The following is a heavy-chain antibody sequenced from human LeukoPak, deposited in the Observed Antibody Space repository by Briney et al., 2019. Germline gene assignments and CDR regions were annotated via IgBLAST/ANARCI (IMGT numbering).Heavy chain of an antibody. J-gene: IGHJ6*02. CDR3: AKDQCSSTSCYTGVGSYGMDV. CDR1: GFTFSSYA. CDR2: ISGSGGST. Sequence: GGSLRLSCAASGFTFSSYAMSWVRQAPGKGLEWVSAISGSGGSTYYADSVKGRFTISRDNSKNTLYLQMNSLRTEDTAVYYCAKDQCSSTSCYTGVGSYGMDVWGQGTTVTVSS. D-gene: IGHD2-2*02. V-gene: IGHV3-23*01.